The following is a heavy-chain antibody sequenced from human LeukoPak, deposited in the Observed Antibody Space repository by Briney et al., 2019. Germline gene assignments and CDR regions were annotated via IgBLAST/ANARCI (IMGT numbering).Heavy chain of an antibody. Sequence: SETLSLTCTVSGGSISGSSYHWGWIRQPPGKGLEWIGHIYYSGSTYYNPSLKSRVTISVDTSKNQFSLQLSSVTAADTAVYYCAREGRIKVRGVYDYWGQGTLVTVSS. CDR1: GGSISGSSYH. J-gene: IGHJ4*02. V-gene: IGHV4-39*07. CDR2: IYYSGST. D-gene: IGHD3-10*01. CDR3: AREGRIKVRGVYDY.